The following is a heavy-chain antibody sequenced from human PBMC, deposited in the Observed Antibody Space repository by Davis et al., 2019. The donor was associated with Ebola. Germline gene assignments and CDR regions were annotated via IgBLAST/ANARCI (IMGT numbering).Heavy chain of an antibody. Sequence: PSETLSLTCAISGDSVPSSRGAWNWIRQSPSRGLEWLGRTYYSSKWYNESALSVKSRMIISADTSKNQLSLQLNSVTPDDTAVYYCVRGWLRSKFDYWGQGTLVTVSS. V-gene: IGHV6-1*01. J-gene: IGHJ4*02. D-gene: IGHD5-12*01. CDR3: VRGWLRSKFDY. CDR1: GDSVPSSRGA. CDR2: TYYSSKWYN.